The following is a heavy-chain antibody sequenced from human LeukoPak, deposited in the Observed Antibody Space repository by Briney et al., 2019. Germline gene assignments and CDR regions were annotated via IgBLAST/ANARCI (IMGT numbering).Heavy chain of an antibody. CDR1: ELTFSRYG. Sequence: GGSLRLSCAASELTFSRYGMHWVRQAPGKGLEWVAVIWYDGSKKYYADSVKGRFTISRDNSKNTLFLQMNTLRAEDTAVYYCARDGYSSAWHHRNLDYWGQGTLVTVSS. J-gene: IGHJ4*02. CDR2: IWYDGSKK. D-gene: IGHD6-19*01. V-gene: IGHV3-33*01. CDR3: ARDGYSSAWHHRNLDY.